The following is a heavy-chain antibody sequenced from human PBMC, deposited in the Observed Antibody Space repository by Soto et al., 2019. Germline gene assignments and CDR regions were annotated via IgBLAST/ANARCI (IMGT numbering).Heavy chain of an antibody. CDR2: IIPIFGTA. V-gene: IGHV1-69*13. CDR1: GGTFSSYA. Sequence: ASVKVSCKASGGTFSSYAISWVRQAPGQGLEWMGGIIPIFGTANYAQKFQGRVTITADESTSTAYMELSSLRSEDTAVYYCAREGAHSGYAPLGYWGQGTLVTVSS. D-gene: IGHD5-12*01. J-gene: IGHJ4*02. CDR3: AREGAHSGYAPLGY.